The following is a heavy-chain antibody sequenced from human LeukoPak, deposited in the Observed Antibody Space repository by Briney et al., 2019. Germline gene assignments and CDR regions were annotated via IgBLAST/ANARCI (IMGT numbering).Heavy chain of an antibody. D-gene: IGHD6-6*01. V-gene: IGHV3-20*04. Sequence: PGGSLRLSCAASGFTFDDYGMSWVRQAPGKGLEWVSGINWNGGSTGYADSVKGRFTISRDNAKNSLYLQMNSLRAEDTALYYCAKWSIAARPLYYFDYWGQGTLVTVSS. CDR2: INWNGGST. CDR1: GFTFDDYG. J-gene: IGHJ4*02. CDR3: AKWSIAARPLYYFDY.